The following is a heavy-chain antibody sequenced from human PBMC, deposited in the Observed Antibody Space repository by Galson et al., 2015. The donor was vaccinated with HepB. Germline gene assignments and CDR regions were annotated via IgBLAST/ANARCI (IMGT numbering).Heavy chain of an antibody. CDR2: INSDGSST. D-gene: IGHD2-2*01. J-gene: IGHJ6*02. V-gene: IGHV3-74*01. CDR3: ARGYCSSTSCYYYYYGMDV. Sequence: SLRLSCATSGFTFSSYWMHWVRQAPGKGLVWVSRINSDGSSTSYADSVKGRFTISRDNAKNTLYLQMNSLRAEDTAVYYCARGYCSSTSCYYYYYGMDVWGQGTTVTVSS. CDR1: GFTFSSYW.